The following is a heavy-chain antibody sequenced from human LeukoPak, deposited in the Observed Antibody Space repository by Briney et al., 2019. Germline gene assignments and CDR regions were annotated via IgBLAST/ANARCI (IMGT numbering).Heavy chain of an antibody. Sequence: PSETLSLTCAVYGGSFSGYYWSWIRQPPGKGLEWIGEINHSGSTNLNPSLKSRVTISVDTSKNQFSLKLSSVTAADTAVYYCARSNYGNFDPWGQGTLVTVSS. J-gene: IGHJ5*02. V-gene: IGHV4-34*01. D-gene: IGHD1-7*01. CDR3: ARSNYGNFDP. CDR2: INHSGST. CDR1: GGSFSGYY.